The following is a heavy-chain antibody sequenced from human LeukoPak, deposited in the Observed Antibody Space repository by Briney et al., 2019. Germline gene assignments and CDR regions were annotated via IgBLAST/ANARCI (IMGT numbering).Heavy chain of an antibody. CDR2: ISGSGGST. CDR1: GFTFSSYA. Sequence: GGSLRLSCAASGFTFSSYAMSWVRQAPGKGLEWVSAISGSGGSTYYADSVKGRFTISRDNAKNSLYLQMNSLRAEDTAVYYCARDRTTRYSSSWYEPYYYYYYGMDVWGQGTTVTVSS. CDR3: ARDRTTRYSSSWYEPYYYYYYGMDV. D-gene: IGHD6-13*01. V-gene: IGHV3-23*01. J-gene: IGHJ6*02.